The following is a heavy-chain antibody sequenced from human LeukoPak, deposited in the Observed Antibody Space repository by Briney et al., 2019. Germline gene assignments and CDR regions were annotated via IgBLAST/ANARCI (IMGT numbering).Heavy chain of an antibody. D-gene: IGHD1-7*01. CDR2: ISSSSSYI. CDR1: GFTFSSYS. CDR3: ARVATGTTRAFDI. J-gene: IGHJ3*02. Sequence: GGSLRLSCAASGFTFSSYSMNWVRQAPGKGLEWVSSISSSSSYIYYADSVKGRFTISRDNAKNSLYLQMNSLRAEDTAVYYCARVATGTTRAFDIWGQGTMVTVSS. V-gene: IGHV3-21*01.